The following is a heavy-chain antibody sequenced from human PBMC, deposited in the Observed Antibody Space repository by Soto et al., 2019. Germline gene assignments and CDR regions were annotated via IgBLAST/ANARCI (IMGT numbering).Heavy chain of an antibody. CDR2: ISSSSSYI. V-gene: IGHV3-21*01. Sequence: GGSLRLSCAASGFTFSSYSMNWVRQAPGKGLEWVSSISSSSSYIYYADSVKGRFTISRDNAKNSLYLQMNSLRAGDTAVYYCARDCSGGSCIDYWGQGTLVTVSS. D-gene: IGHD2-15*01. J-gene: IGHJ4*02. CDR3: ARDCSGGSCIDY. CDR1: GFTFSSYS.